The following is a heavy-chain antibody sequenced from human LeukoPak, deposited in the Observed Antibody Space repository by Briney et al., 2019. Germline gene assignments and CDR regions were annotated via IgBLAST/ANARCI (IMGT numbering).Heavy chain of an antibody. J-gene: IGHJ4*02. CDR1: GSTFSSYW. CDR3: ARDIGDYYGSGSSDY. D-gene: IGHD3-10*01. Sequence: GGSLRLSCAASGSTFSSYWMSWVRQAPGKGLEWVANIKQDGSEKYYVDSVKGRFTISRDNAKNSLYLQMNSLRAEDTAVYYCARDIGDYYGSGSSDYWGQGTLVTVSS. CDR2: IKQDGSEK. V-gene: IGHV3-7*01.